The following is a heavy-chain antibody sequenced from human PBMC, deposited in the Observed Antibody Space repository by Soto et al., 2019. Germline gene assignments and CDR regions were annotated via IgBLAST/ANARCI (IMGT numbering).Heavy chain of an antibody. CDR1: GFTFSSYA. CDR3: AKDRAFGVVIISPVDY. V-gene: IGHV3-23*01. J-gene: IGHJ4*02. D-gene: IGHD3-3*01. CDR2: ISGSGGST. Sequence: GGSLRLSCAASGFTFSSYAMSWVRQAPGKGLEWVSAISGSGGSTYYADSVKGRFTISRDNSKNTLYLQMNSLRAEDTAVYYCAKDRAFGVVIISPVDYWGQGTLVTVSS.